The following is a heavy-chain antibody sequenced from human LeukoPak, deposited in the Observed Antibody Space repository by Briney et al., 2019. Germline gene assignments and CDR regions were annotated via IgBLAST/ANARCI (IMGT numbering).Heavy chain of an antibody. V-gene: IGHV4-34*01. CDR3: ARDSAGGSYDY. J-gene: IGHJ4*02. D-gene: IGHD1-26*01. Sequence: GTLRLSCAASGLTFSIYGMSWIRQPPGKGLEWIGEINHSGSTNYNPSLKSRVTISVDTSKNQFSLKLSSVTAADTAVYYCARDSAGGSYDYWGQGTLVTVSS. CDR1: GLTFSIYG. CDR2: INHSGST.